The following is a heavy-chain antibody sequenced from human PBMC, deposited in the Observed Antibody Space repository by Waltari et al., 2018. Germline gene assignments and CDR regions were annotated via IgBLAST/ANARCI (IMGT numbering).Heavy chain of an antibody. Sequence: GPGKGFGWVPSIGYRGGDAHYTASVKGRFTIARDNSKNMLYQEVNSLRVEDTATYYCARRGGTGPVTVGGIHCDYWGQGTLVTVFS. D-gene: IGHD3-22*01. CDR3: ARRGGTGPVTVGGIHCDY. V-gene: IGHV3-23*01. J-gene: IGHJ4*02. CDR2: IGYRGGDA.